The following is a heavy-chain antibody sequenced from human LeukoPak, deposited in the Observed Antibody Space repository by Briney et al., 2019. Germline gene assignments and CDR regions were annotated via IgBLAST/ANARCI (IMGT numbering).Heavy chain of an antibody. CDR3: ARLFTRAWEYRYGMDV. CDR1: GGSISSGGYY. D-gene: IGHD1-26*01. Sequence: SETLSLTCTVSGGSISSGGYYWSWIRQHPGKGLEWIGYIYYSGSTYYNPSLKSRVTISVDTSKNQFSLKLTSVTAADTAVFYCARLFTRAWEYRYGMDVWGQGTAVTVSS. V-gene: IGHV4-31*03. CDR2: IYYSGST. J-gene: IGHJ6*02.